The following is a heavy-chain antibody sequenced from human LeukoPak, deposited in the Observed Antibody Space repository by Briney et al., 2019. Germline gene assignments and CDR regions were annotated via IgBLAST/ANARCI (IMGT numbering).Heavy chain of an antibody. V-gene: IGHV3-48*02. Sequence: GGSLRLSCEASGFPFGSYVMSWVRQAPGKGLEWIAYINHNAEMIFYPDFVKGRFTISRDNAKNSLYLQMNALRYEDTAIYYCARDHDWAFDLWGQGTLVTVSS. J-gene: IGHJ4*02. CDR3: ARDHDWAFDL. CDR1: GFPFGSYV. CDR2: INHNAEMI. D-gene: IGHD3-9*01.